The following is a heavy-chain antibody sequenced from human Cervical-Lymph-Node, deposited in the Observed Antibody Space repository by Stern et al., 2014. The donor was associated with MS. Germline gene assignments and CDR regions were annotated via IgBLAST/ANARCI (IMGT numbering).Heavy chain of an antibody. Sequence: QEQLVQSGAEVKKPGSSVRVSCKASGGTFANYTISWVRQAPGQGLQWMGEISPFFGITTYAQNFQGRLTITADTSTTTAYMELSSLRSEDTAVYYCARYSGWGQGTLVIVSS. D-gene: IGHD2-21*01. CDR3: ARYSG. J-gene: IGHJ4*02. V-gene: IGHV1-69*17. CDR2: ISPFFGIT. CDR1: GGTFANYT.